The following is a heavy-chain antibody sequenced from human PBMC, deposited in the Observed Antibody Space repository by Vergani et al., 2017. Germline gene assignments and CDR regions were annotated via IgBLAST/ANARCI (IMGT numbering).Heavy chain of an antibody. V-gene: IGHV5-51*06. J-gene: IGHJ4*02. CDR2: IYPADSDT. Sequence: EVELVQSGPEMRQPGESLTISCKGSEYSFGNYWICWARQMRGKGVEWMGIIYPADSDTRDSPSFQGPVTISADKSISTAFLQWDSLKAPDTAPYYCARHTTYTDSWGQGTLVTVSS. D-gene: IGHD1-1*01. CDR1: EYSFGNYW. CDR3: ARHTTYTDS.